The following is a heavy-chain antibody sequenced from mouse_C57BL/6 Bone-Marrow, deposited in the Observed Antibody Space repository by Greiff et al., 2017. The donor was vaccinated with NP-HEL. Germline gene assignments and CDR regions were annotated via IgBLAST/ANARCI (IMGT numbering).Heavy chain of an antibody. CDR2: IDPSDGST. V-gene: IGHV1-69*01. CDR1: GYTFTSYW. J-gene: IGHJ3*01. Sequence: QVQLQQPGAELVMPGASVKLSCKASGYTFTSYWMHWVKQRPGQGLEWIGEIDPSDGSTNYNQKFKGKSTLTVDKSSSTAYMPLSSLTSEDSAVYYCARADYCGSAKAWFAYWGQGTLVTVSA. D-gene: IGHD1-1*01. CDR3: ARADYCGSAKAWFAY.